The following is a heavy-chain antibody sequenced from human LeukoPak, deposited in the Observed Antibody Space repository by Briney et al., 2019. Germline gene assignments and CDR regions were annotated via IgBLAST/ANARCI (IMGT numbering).Heavy chain of an antibody. CDR3: ARAPSEIGGYYPEYFRH. CDR2: IKSDGST. CDR1: GFTFSSYW. Sequence: GASLRLSCAASGFTFSSYWMHWVCQGPGKGLVWVSRIKSDGSTNYADSVKGRFTISRDNAKNTLSLQMNSLRAEDTGVYYCARAPSEIGGYYPEYFRHWGQGTLVTVSS. D-gene: IGHD3-22*01. J-gene: IGHJ1*01. V-gene: IGHV3-74*01.